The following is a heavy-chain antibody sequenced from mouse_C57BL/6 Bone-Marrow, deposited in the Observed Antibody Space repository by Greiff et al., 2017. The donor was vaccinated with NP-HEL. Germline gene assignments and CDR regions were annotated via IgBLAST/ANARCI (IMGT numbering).Heavy chain of an antibody. Sequence: EVQLQQSVAELVRPGASVKLSCTASGFNIKNTYMHWVKQRPEQGLEWIGRIDPEDGETKYAPKFQGKATITADTSSNTAYLQLSSLTSEDTAVYYCARDYYYGSTYWYFDVWGTGTTVTVSS. V-gene: IGHV14-2*01. CDR2: IDPEDGET. CDR3: ARDYYYGSTYWYFDV. CDR1: GFNIKNTY. J-gene: IGHJ1*03. D-gene: IGHD1-1*01.